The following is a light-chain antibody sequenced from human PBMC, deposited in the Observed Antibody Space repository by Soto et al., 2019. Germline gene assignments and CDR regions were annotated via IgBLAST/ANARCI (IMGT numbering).Light chain of an antibody. Sequence: EIVLTQSPGTLSLSPGERATLSCRASQSVFSSSLAWYQLKPGQAPRLLIYDASSRATGIPDRFSGSGSGTDFTLTISSLEPEDFAVYYCHQYGSLPPWAFGQGTKVEIK. CDR3: HQYGSLPPWA. CDR2: DAS. V-gene: IGKV3-20*01. CDR1: QSVFSSS. J-gene: IGKJ1*01.